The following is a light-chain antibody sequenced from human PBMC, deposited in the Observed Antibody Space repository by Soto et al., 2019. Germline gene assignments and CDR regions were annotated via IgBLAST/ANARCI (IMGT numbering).Light chain of an antibody. J-gene: IGLJ1*01. CDR1: SSDVGKYDY. CDR2: EVS. CDR3: NSYTSSSTL. V-gene: IGLV2-8*01. Sequence: QSVLTQPPSASGSPGQSVTISCTGTSSDVGKYDYVSWFQHHPGKAPKLIIYEVSKRPSGVPDRFSGSKSGSTASLTVSGLQTEDEADYYCNSYTSSSTLFGTGTKVTVL.